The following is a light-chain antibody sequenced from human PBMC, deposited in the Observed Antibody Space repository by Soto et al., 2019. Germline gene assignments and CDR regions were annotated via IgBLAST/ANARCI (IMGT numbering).Light chain of an antibody. CDR1: QSISSY. Sequence: DIQMTQSPSSLSASVGDRVTITCRARQSISSYLNWYQQKPGKAPKLLIYAASSLQSGVPSRFSGSGSGTDFTLTISSLQPEDFATYYCQQSYSTPETFGQGTKVEIE. V-gene: IGKV1-39*01. CDR2: AAS. J-gene: IGKJ1*01. CDR3: QQSYSTPET.